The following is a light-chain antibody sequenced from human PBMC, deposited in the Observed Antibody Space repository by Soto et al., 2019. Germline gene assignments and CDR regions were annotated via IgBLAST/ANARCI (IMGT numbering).Light chain of an antibody. Sequence: SVLTQSPGTLSLSPGDRSTLSCRASQRVSSRYLAWYQQKPGQAPSLLIVGASNSATGIPDRFSGSGSGTDFNFTIGRLEPEDFAMYYCQQYSDSPPTFGQGTKVEIK. J-gene: IGKJ1*01. CDR3: QQYSDSPPT. CDR1: QRVSSRY. CDR2: GAS. V-gene: IGKV3-20*01.